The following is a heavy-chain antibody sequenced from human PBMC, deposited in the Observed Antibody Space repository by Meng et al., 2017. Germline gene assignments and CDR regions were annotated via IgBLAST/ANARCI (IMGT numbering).Heavy chain of an antibody. D-gene: IGHD6-6*01. Sequence: GGSLRLSCAASGFTFSSYGMHWVRQAPGKGLEWVAVIWYDGSNKYYADSVKGRFTISRDNSKNTLYLQMNSLRAEDTAVYYCARGVRAPVDYYYYGMDVWGQGTMVTVSS. CDR1: GFTFSSYG. V-gene: IGHV3-33*01. CDR3: ARGVRAPVDYYYYGMDV. CDR2: IWYDGSNK. J-gene: IGHJ6*02.